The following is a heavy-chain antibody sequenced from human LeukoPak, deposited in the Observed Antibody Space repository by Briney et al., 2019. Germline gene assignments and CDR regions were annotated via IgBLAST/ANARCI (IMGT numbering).Heavy chain of an antibody. V-gene: IGHV1-8*01. CDR1: GYTFTSYG. Sequence: ASVKVSCKASGYTFTSYGINWVRQATGQGLEWMGWMNPNSGNTGYAQKFQGRVTMTRNTAISTTYMELSSLRSEDAAVYYCARGGFPDCSSTSCPSPYYYYMDVWGEGTTVTVSS. CDR2: MNPNSGNT. J-gene: IGHJ6*03. D-gene: IGHD2-2*01. CDR3: ARGGFPDCSSTSCPSPYYYYMDV.